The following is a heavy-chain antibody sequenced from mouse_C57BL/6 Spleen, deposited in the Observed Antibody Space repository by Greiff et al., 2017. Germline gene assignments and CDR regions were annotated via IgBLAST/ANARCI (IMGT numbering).Heavy chain of an antibody. CDR3: AREGVYYDYDGYYFDY. CDR1: GYAFSSSW. D-gene: IGHD2-4*01. CDR2: IYPGDGDT. Sequence: QVQLQQSGPELVKPGASVKISCKASGYAFSSSWMNWVKQRPGKGLEWIGRIYPGDGDTNYNGKFKGKATLTADKSSSTAYMQLSSLTSEDSAVYFCAREGVYYDYDGYYFDYRGQGTTLTVSS. J-gene: IGHJ2*01. V-gene: IGHV1-82*01.